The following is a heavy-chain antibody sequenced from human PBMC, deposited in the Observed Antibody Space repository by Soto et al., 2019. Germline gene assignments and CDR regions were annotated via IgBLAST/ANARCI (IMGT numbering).Heavy chain of an antibody. Sequence: EVQLVESGGGLVQPGGSLRLSCAASGFTFSSYWMSWVRQAPGKGLEWVANIKQDGSEKYYVDSVKGRFTISRDNATNSLHFQMNGRGAEAAAVFYCGRDKRITLVRGVFLPGGGFGYWGQGTLVTVSS. CDR2: IKQDGSEK. D-gene: IGHD3-10*01. CDR3: GRDKRITLVRGVFLPGGGFGY. CDR1: GFTFSSYW. V-gene: IGHV3-7*01. J-gene: IGHJ4*02.